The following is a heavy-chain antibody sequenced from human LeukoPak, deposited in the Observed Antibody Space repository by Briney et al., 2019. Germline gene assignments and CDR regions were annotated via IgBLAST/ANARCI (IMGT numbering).Heavy chain of an antibody. CDR3: ARQDLAAHGTFDI. D-gene: IGHD6-13*01. V-gene: IGHV4-39*01. J-gene: IGHJ3*02. CDR2: IYFSGST. CDR1: GGSISSSSYY. Sequence: SETLSLTCTVSGGSISSSSYYWGWIRQPPGKGLEWIGSIYFSGSTYYNPSLKSRVTISVDTSKNQFSLKLSSVTAADTAVYYCARQDLAAHGTFDIWGQGTMVTVSS.